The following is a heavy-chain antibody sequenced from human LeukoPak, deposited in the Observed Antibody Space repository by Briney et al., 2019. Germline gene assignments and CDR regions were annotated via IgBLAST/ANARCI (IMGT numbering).Heavy chain of an antibody. J-gene: IGHJ5*02. CDR1: GGSISRYY. CDR3: ARLEGKVAASNCFDP. Sequence: SETLSLTCTVSGGSISRYYWSWIRQPPGKGLEWIGYIYYSGSTNYNPSLKSRVIISVDTSKNQFSLKLSSVTAADTAVYYCARLEGKVAASNCFDPWGQGTLVTVSS. CDR2: IYYSGST. D-gene: IGHD2-15*01. V-gene: IGHV4-59*08.